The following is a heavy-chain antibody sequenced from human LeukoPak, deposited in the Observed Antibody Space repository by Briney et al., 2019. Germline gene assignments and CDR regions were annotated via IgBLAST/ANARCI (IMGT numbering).Heavy chain of an antibody. CDR2: IYYSGST. V-gene: IGHV4-30-4*01. J-gene: IGHJ5*02. Sequence: KPSETLSLTCTVSGGSISSGDYYWSWIRQPPGKGLEWIGYIYYSGSTYYNPSLKSRVTISVDTSKNQFSLKLSSVTAADTAVYYCARDRHPVIWFGELTQEYNWFDPWGQGTLVTISS. CDR1: GGSISSGDYY. D-gene: IGHD3-10*01. CDR3: ARDRHPVIWFGELTQEYNWFDP.